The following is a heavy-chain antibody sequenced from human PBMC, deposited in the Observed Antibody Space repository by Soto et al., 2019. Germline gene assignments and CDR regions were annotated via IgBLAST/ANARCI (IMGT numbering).Heavy chain of an antibody. D-gene: IGHD6-19*01. CDR2: IWNDGSNK. Sequence: QVQLVESGEAWFRLGRPWGLSVPRLGFTFSGFACHGAGRAPGKGRGGVAVIWNDGSNKYYADSVKGRFTISRDNSKNTLYLQMNSLRAEDTAVYYCAREFSSGWYRYGMDVWGQGTTVTVSS. J-gene: IGHJ6*02. V-gene: IGHV3-33*01. CDR1: GFTFSGFA. CDR3: AREFSSGWYRYGMDV.